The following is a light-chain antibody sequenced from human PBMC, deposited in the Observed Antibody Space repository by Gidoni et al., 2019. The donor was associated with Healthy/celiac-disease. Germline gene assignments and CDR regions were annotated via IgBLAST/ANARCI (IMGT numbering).Light chain of an antibody. CDR3: QQYGSSPTT. Sequence: EIVLTQSPGTLSLSPGERATLSCRASQSVSSSDLAWYQQKPGQAPRLLIYGASSRATGIPDRVRGSGSGTDCTLTISRLEPEDFAGYYCQQYGSSPTTFGQGTKVEIK. CDR1: QSVSSSD. J-gene: IGKJ1*01. V-gene: IGKV3-20*01. CDR2: GAS.